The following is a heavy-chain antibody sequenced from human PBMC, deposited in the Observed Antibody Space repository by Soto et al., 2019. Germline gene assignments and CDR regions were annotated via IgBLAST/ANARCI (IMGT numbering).Heavy chain of an antibody. CDR2: INPNIGRT. CDR1: GYTLTELS. CDR3: ARPRQQLVRLKYYYPMDF. D-gene: IGHD6-13*01. Sequence: ASVKVSCKVSGYTLTELSMHWVRQAPGQGLEWMGGINPNIGRTNYAQKLQGRLTMTADKSTSTAYMELSSLRSEDTAVFYFARPRQQLVRLKYYYPMDFWGQGTTVTVSS. J-gene: IGHJ6*02. V-gene: IGHV1-2*02.